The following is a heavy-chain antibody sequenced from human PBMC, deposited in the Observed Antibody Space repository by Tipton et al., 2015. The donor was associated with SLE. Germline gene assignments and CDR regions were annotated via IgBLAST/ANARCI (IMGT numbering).Heavy chain of an antibody. D-gene: IGHD6-13*01. CDR1: GGSISSYY. CDR2: INHSGRT. Sequence: TLSLTCTVSGGSISSYYWSWIRQPPGKGLEWIGEINHSGRTNYNPSLKSRVTISVDTSKNQFSLKLSSVTAADTAVYYCARAVSMQQLPNWGQGTLVTVSS. V-gene: IGHV4-34*01. CDR3: ARAVSMQQLPN. J-gene: IGHJ4*02.